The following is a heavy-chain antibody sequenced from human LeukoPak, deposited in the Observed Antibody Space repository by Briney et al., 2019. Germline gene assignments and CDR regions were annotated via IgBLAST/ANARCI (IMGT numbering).Heavy chain of an antibody. CDR1: GYTFTGYY. J-gene: IGHJ4*02. V-gene: IGHV1-2*02. CDR3: ARVAYCGGDCYLPDY. D-gene: IGHD2-21*02. Sequence: ASVKVSCKASGYTFTGYYMHWVRQAPGQGLEWMGWINPNSGGTNYAQKFQGRVTMTRDTSISTAYMELSRLRSDDTAVYYCARVAYCGGDCYLPDYWGQGTLVTVSS. CDR2: INPNSGGT.